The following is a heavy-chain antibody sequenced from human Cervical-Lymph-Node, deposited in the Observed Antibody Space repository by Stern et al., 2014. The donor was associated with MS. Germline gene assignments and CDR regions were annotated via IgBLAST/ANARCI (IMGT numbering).Heavy chain of an antibody. CDR2: LSSSGSTI. CDR1: GFTFSDYY. CDR3: ARGGPEPEWLLSRLTYYGMDV. D-gene: IGHD3-3*01. J-gene: IGHJ6*02. V-gene: IGHV3-11*01. Sequence: MQLVESGGGLVKPGGSLRLSCAASGFTFSDYYMSWIRQAPGKGLEWVSYLSSSGSTIYYADSVKGRFTISRDNAKNSLYLQMNSLRAEDTAVYYCARGGPEPEWLLSRLTYYGMDVWGQGTTVTVSS.